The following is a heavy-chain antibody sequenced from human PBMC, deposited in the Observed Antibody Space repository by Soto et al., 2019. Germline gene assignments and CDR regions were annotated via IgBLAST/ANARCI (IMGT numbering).Heavy chain of an antibody. J-gene: IGHJ6*02. D-gene: IGHD6-25*01. CDR1: GVTFRGSA. CDR3: TGYSSGVYYYFGLDV. Sequence: GGSQRLPCTASGVTFRGSAMHWVRQASGKGLEWVGRIKSKANSYATAYAASVKGRFTISRDDSKNTAFLQMNSLKTEDTAVYYCTGYSSGVYYYFGLDVWGQGTTVTVSS. V-gene: IGHV3-73*01. CDR2: IKSKANSYAT.